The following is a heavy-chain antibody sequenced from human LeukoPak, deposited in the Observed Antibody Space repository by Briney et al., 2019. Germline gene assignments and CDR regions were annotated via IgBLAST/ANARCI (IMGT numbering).Heavy chain of an antibody. CDR1: GGSIGDYY. CDR2: IYKSGTT. D-gene: IGHD4-23*01. J-gene: IGHJ4*02. V-gene: IGHV4-4*07. Sequence: PSETLSLTCTVSGGSIGDYYWSWIRQPAGKGLEWIGRIYKSGTTYYSPSLKSRATMSIDTSKNQFSLQLSAVTAADTATYYCARVFGGNSLDHWGQGTLVIVSS. CDR3: ARVFGGNSLDH.